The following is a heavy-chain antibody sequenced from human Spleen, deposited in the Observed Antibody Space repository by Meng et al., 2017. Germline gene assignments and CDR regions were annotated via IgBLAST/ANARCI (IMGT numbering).Heavy chain of an antibody. CDR2: ISAYNGNT. D-gene: IGHD2-15*01. CDR3: ARVCGGGSCYTAYYYGMDV. V-gene: IGHV1-18*01. Sequence: ASVKVSCKASGYTFTSYGISWVRQAPGQGLEWMGWISAYNGNTNYAQKLQGRVTMTTDTSTSTAYMELRSLRSEDTAVYYCARVCGGGSCYTAYYYGMDVWGQGTTVTVSS. J-gene: IGHJ6*02. CDR1: GYTFTSYG.